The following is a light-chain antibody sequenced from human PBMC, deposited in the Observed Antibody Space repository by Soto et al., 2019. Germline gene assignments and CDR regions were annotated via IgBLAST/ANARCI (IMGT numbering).Light chain of an antibody. J-gene: IGLJ1*01. CDR2: YVS. Sequence: QSVLTQPASVSGSPGQSITISCTGTSSDVGGYNYVSWYQQHPGKAHKFMIYYVSNRPSGVSNRFSGSKSGNTASLTISWLQAEDEADYYCSSYTTSNTRQIVFGTGTKVTVL. V-gene: IGLV2-14*01. CDR3: SSYTTSNTRQIV. CDR1: SSDVGGYNY.